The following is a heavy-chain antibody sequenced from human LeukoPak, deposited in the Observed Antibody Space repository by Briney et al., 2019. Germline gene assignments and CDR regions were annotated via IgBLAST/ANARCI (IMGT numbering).Heavy chain of an antibody. Sequence: SETLSLTCAVYGGSFSGYYWSWIRQPPGKGLEWIGEINHSGSTNYNPSLKSRITISVDTSKNQFSLKLSSVTAADTAVYYCARGGKQWLSPYYYYGMDVWGKGTTVTVSS. CDR1: GGSFSGYY. V-gene: IGHV4-34*01. D-gene: IGHD6-19*01. CDR3: ARGGKQWLSPYYYYGMDV. J-gene: IGHJ6*04. CDR2: INHSGST.